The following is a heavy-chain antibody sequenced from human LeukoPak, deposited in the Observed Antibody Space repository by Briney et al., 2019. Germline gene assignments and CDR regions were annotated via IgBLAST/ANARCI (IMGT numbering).Heavy chain of an antibody. CDR3: AKVGYDYVWGSYREYNWFDP. Sequence: PGGSLRLSCAASGFTFSSYAMHWVRQAPGKGLEWVAVISYDGSNKYYADSVKGRFTISRDNSKNTLYLQMNSLRAEDTAVYYCAKVGYDYVWGSYREYNWFDPWGQGTLVTVSS. J-gene: IGHJ5*02. D-gene: IGHD3-16*02. V-gene: IGHV3-30*04. CDR2: ISYDGSNK. CDR1: GFTFSSYA.